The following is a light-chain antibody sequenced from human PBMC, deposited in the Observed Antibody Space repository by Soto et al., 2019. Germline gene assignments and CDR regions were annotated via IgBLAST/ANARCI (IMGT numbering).Light chain of an antibody. Sequence: QAVGTQEPSLTVSPVGTVTITCASSTGAVTSDNYPNWFQQKPGQPPRSLIHSTGIKHSWTPARFSGSLLGDKAALTLSGAQPEDEADYSFLLYYGGAQVFGGGTKLTVL. CDR1: TGAVTSDNY. J-gene: IGLJ3*02. CDR2: STG. V-gene: IGLV7-43*01. CDR3: LLYYGGAQV.